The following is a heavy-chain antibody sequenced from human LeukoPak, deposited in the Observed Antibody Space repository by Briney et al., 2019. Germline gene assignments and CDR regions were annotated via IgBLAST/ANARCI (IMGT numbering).Heavy chain of an antibody. D-gene: IGHD3-10*01. CDR1: GFTFSSYA. V-gene: IGHV3-23*01. CDR2: ISGSGDSA. J-gene: IGHJ4*02. CDR3: AKERTTMVRGVLDY. Sequence: GSLRLSCAASGFTFSSYAMSWVRQAPGKGLEWVSGISGSGDSAYYADSVKGRFTISRDKSSNTLFLQVNSVRGEDTAVYYCAKERTTMVRGVLDYWGQGIRVTVSS.